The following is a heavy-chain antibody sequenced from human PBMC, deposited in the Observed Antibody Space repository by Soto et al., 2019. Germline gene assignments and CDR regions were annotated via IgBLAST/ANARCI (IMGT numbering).Heavy chain of an antibody. Sequence: GGSLRLSCAASGFTFSNAWMNWVRQAPGKGLEWVGRIKSKTDGGTTDYAAPVKGRFTISRDDSKNTLYLQMNSLKTEDTAVYYCTTDRAHEGWFGESLYYYYGMDVWGQGTTVTVSS. J-gene: IGHJ6*02. D-gene: IGHD3-10*01. CDR2: IKSKTDGGTT. CDR1: GFTFSNAW. CDR3: TTDRAHEGWFGESLYYYYGMDV. V-gene: IGHV3-15*07.